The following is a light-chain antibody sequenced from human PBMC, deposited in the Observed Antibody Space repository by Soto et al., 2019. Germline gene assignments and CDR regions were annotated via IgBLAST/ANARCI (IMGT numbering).Light chain of an antibody. CDR3: QQRSSWPLT. J-gene: IGKJ4*01. CDR2: DAS. Sequence: EIVLTQSPATLSLSPGERATLSCRASQSVKSLLGWYQQKPGQAPRLVIYDASYRATGIPARFSGSGWGTDFTLTISSLEPEDFGIYYCQQRSSWPLTFGGGTKVEIK. CDR1: QSVKSL. V-gene: IGKV3-11*01.